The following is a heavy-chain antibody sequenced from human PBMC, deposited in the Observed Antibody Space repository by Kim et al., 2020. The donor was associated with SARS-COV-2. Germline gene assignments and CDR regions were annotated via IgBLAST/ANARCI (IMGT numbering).Heavy chain of an antibody. J-gene: IGHJ5*02. D-gene: IGHD6-13*01. CDR3: AKGRELAAAAWFDP. Sequence: ADAVQGRFTISRDNSKNTLDLQMNSLRAEDTAVYYCAKGRELAAAAWFDPWGQGTLVTVSS. V-gene: IGHV3-23*01.